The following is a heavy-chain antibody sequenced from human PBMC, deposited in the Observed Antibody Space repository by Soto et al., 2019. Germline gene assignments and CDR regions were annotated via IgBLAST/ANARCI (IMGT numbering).Heavy chain of an antibody. CDR1: GGCFSGYY. D-gene: IGHD6-13*01. CDR3: ARGQLNSAAGKRYYFDY. CDR2: INHSGST. J-gene: IGHJ4*02. Sequence: PSESLSLTCAVYGGCFSGYYWSWIRQPPEKGLEWIGEINHSGSTNYNPSLKSRVTISVDTSKNQFSLKLSSVTAADTAVYYCARGQLNSAAGKRYYFDYWGQGTLVTVSS. V-gene: IGHV4-34*01.